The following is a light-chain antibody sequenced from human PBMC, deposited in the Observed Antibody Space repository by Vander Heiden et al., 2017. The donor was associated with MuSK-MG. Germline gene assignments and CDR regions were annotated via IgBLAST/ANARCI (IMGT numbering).Light chain of an antibody. V-gene: IGLV2-11*01. CDR3: CSETDNFIRV. Sequence: QSALTQPRSVSGSPGQSITISCTGTSSDVGGYNYVSWYQQLPGEAPKLMIYDVSQRPSGVPDRFSGSKSANTASLTISGLQAEDEADYYCCSETDNFIRVFGGGTKLTVL. J-gene: IGLJ2*01. CDR1: SSDVGGYNY. CDR2: DVS.